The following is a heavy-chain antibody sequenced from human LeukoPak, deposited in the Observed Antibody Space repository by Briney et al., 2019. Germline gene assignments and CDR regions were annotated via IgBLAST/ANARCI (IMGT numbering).Heavy chain of an antibody. CDR1: GGTFSSYA. V-gene: IGHV1-69*01. D-gene: IGHD3-3*01. Sequence: SVKVSCKASGGTFSSYAISWVRQAPGQGLEWMGGIIPIFGTANYAQKFQGRVTITVDESTSTAYMELSSLRSEDTAVYYCARINTIFDYYFDYWGQGTLVTVSS. J-gene: IGHJ4*02. CDR3: ARINTIFDYYFDY. CDR2: IIPIFGTA.